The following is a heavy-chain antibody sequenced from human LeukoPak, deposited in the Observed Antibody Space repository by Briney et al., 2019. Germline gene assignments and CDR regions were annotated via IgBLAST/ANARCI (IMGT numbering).Heavy chain of an antibody. Sequence: SETLSLTCTVSGGSISSSSYYWGWIRQPPGKGLEWIGSIYYSGSTYYNPSLKSRVTISVDTSKNQFSLKLSSVTAADTAVYYCARRLRGGSGSYLVRTPQDYYYYMDVWGKGTTVTVSS. CDR3: ARRLRGGSGSYLVRTPQDYYYYMDV. CDR1: GGSISSSSYY. CDR2: IYYSGST. V-gene: IGHV4-39*01. J-gene: IGHJ6*03. D-gene: IGHD3-10*01.